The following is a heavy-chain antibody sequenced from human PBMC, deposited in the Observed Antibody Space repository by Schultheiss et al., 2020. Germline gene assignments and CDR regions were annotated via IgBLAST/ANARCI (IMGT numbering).Heavy chain of an antibody. CDR2: ISAYNGNT. Sequence: GESLKISCKASGYTFTSYGISWVRQAPGQGLEWMGWISAYNGNTNYAQKLQGRVTMTTDTSTSTAYMELRSLRSDDTAVYYCARDVPSYLVGEYSSSYHFDYWGQGTLVTVSS. V-gene: IGHV1-18*01. J-gene: IGHJ4*02. CDR1: GYTFTSYG. D-gene: IGHD6-6*01. CDR3: ARDVPSYLVGEYSSSYHFDY.